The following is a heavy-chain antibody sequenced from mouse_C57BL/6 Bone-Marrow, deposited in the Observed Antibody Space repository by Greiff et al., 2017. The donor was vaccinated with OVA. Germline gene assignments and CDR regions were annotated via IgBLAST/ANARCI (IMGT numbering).Heavy chain of an antibody. D-gene: IGHD4-1*01. Sequence: QVTLKESGPGILQPSQTLSLTCSFSGFSLSASGMGVSWIRQPSGKGLEWLAHIYWDDDKHYNPSLKSRLTISKDTSRNQVFLNITSLDTADTATYFCARRNWDKVWFAYWGQGTLVTVSA. J-gene: IGHJ3*01. CDR2: IYWDDDK. CDR1: GFSLSASGMG. CDR3: ARRNWDKVWFAY. V-gene: IGHV8-12*01.